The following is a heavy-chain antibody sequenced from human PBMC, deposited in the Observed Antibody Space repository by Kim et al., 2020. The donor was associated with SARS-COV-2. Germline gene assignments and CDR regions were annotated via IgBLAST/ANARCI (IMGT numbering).Heavy chain of an antibody. CDR3: TMWCGVDY. CDR2: LRQDGSQA. Sequence: GGSLRLSCVDSGFTLRNSAMSWVRQAPGKGLEFVASLRQDGSQAYHGDAVRGRFIISRDNAKNSLYLQMNNLRVDDTAVYYCTMWCGVDYWGQGDL. D-gene: IGHD2-21*01. V-gene: IGHV3-7*03. CDR1: GFTLRNSA. J-gene: IGHJ4*02.